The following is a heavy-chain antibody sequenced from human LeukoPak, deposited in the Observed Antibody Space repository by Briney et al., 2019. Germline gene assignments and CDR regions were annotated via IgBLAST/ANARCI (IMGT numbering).Heavy chain of an antibody. J-gene: IGHJ3*02. V-gene: IGHV3-30*03. Sequence: GGSLRLSCAASGFTFSSYGMHWVRQAPGKGLEWVAVISYDGSNKYYADSVKGRFTISRDNAKNTLYLQMNSLRAEDTAVYYCARDPRPFDILTGYHDAFDIWGQGTMVTVSS. CDR1: GFTFSSYG. CDR2: ISYDGSNK. CDR3: ARDPRPFDILTGYHDAFDI. D-gene: IGHD3-9*01.